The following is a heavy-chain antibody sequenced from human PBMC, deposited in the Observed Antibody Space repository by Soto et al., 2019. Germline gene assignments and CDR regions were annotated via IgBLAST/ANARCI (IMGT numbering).Heavy chain of an antibody. Sequence: SETLSLTCTVSGGSISRYYWSWIRQPAGKGLEWIGRIYTSGSTNYSPSLKSRVTMSVDTSKNQFSLKLSSVTAADTAVYYCARVLVPRYCSSTSCSNWFDPLGQGTLLTVSS. D-gene: IGHD2-2*01. J-gene: IGHJ5*02. V-gene: IGHV4-4*07. CDR2: IYTSGST. CDR3: ARVLVPRYCSSTSCSNWFDP. CDR1: GGSISRYY.